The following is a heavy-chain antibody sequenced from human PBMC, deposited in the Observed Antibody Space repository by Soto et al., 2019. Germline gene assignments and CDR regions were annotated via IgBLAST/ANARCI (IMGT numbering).Heavy chain of an antibody. D-gene: IGHD5-12*01. CDR2: ISSSGSTI. CDR3: AFRDGYNYRPDAFDI. V-gene: IGHV3-11*01. J-gene: IGHJ3*02. Sequence: QVQLVESGGGLVKPGGFLRFSCAASGVTFSDYYMSWIRQAPGKGLEWVSYISSSGSTIYYADSVKGRFTISRDNAKNSLYLQMNSLRAEDTAVYYCAFRDGYNYRPDAFDIWGQGTMVTVSS. CDR1: GVTFSDYY.